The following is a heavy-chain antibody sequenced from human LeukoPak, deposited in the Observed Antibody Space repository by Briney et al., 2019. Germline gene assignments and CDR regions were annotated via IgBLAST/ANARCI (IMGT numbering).Heavy chain of an antibody. CDR2: IRASDGRT. V-gene: IGHV3-23*01. CDR3: AREARHDIVVVPAAMSEWFDP. Sequence: PGGSLRLSCVASGFTFSSSSMSWVRQAPGKGLECVSSIRASDGRTYYGDSVKGRFTISRDNAKNTLYLQMNSLRAEDTAVYYCAREARHDIVVVPAAMSEWFDPWGQGTLVTVSS. CDR1: GFTFSSSS. J-gene: IGHJ5*02. D-gene: IGHD2-2*01.